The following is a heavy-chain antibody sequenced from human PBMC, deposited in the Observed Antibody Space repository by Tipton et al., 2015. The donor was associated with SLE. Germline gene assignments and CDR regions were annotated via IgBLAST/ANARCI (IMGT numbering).Heavy chain of an antibody. V-gene: IGHV4-34*01. CDR1: GGSFSGYY. Sequence: LRLSCAVYGGSFSGYYWSWIRQPPGKGLEWIGEINHSGSTTYNPTLKSRVTISVDTSKNQFSLKLSSVTAADTAVYYCASKLGIYPDYWGQGTLVTVSS. CDR2: INHSGST. J-gene: IGHJ4*02. D-gene: IGHD7-27*01. CDR3: ASKLGIYPDY.